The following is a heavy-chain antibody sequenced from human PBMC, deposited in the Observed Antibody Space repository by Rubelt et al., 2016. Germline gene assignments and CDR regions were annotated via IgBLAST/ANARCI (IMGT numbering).Heavy chain of an antibody. V-gene: IGHV5-51*01. CDR1: GYSFTSYW. Sequence: EVQLVQSGAEVKKPGESLKISCKGSGYSFTSYWIGWVRQMPGKGLEWMGILYPGDSATRYSPAFQGQVTISADKSISTAKRQGSSLKASDTAMYYCARRSSSSHYFDYWGQGTLVTVSS. D-gene: IGHD6-13*01. CDR3: ARRSSSSHYFDY. CDR2: LYPGDSAT. J-gene: IGHJ4*02.